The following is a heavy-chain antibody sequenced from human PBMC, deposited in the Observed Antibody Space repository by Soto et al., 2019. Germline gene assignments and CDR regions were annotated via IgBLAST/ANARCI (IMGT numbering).Heavy chain of an antibody. D-gene: IGHD2-15*01. CDR3: ARAGGLLLDY. V-gene: IGHV3-30-3*01. J-gene: IGHJ4*02. CDR1: GFTFSSYA. CDR2: ISYDGSNK. Sequence: QVQLVESGGGVVQPGRSLRLSCAAYGFTFSSYAMHWVRQAPGKGLEWVAVISYDGSNKYYADSVKGRFTISRDISKNTLYLQMNSLRAEDTAVYYCARAGGLLLDYWGQGTLVTVSS.